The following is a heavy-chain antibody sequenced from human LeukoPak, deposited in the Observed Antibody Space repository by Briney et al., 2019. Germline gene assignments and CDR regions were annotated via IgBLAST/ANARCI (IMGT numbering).Heavy chain of an antibody. V-gene: IGHV3-48*03. CDR3: ARDSGQYGNYGSDY. D-gene: IGHD4-11*01. J-gene: IGHJ4*02. CDR1: GFTFSNYE. CDR2: ISSSGTTI. Sequence: GGSLRLSCAASGFTFSNYEMNWVRQAPGKGLEWVSYISSSGTTIYYADSVKGRFTLSRDNAENSLYLQMNSLRGEDTAVYYCARDSGQYGNYGSDYWGQGTLVTVSS.